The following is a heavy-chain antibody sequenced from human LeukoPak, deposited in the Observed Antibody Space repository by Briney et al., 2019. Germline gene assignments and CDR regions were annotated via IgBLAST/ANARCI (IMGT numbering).Heavy chain of an antibody. CDR2: IRYDGSNE. V-gene: IGHV3-30*02. D-gene: IGHD3-22*01. J-gene: IGHJ4*02. CDR1: GFTFSSYG. CDR3: AKGYHYYDSSGYYTDDY. Sequence: GGSLRLSCAASGFTFSSYGMHWVRQAPGKGLEWVAFIRYDGSNEYYADSVKGRFTISRDNSKNTLYLQMNSRRAEDTAVYYCAKGYHYYDSSGYYTDDYWGQGTLVTVSS.